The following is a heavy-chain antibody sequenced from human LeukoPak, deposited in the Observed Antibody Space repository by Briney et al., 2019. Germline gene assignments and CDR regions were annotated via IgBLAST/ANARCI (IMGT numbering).Heavy chain of an antibody. D-gene: IGHD5-12*01. V-gene: IGHV4-59*01. CDR1: GGSISSYY. CDR3: ARDPSRGYSGYVAFVI. CDR2: IYYSGST. Sequence: PSETLSLTCTVSGGSISSYYWSWIRQPPGKGLEWIGYIYYSGSTNYSPSLKSRVTISVDTSKNQFSLKLSSVTAADTAVYYCARDPSRGYSGYVAFVIWGQGTMVTVSS. J-gene: IGHJ3*02.